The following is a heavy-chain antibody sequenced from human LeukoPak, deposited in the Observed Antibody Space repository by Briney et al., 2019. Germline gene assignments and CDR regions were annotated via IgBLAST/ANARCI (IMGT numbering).Heavy chain of an antibody. Sequence: ASVKVSCKASGGTFSSYAISWVRQAPGQGLEWMGRIIPILGIANYAQKFQGRVTMTRNTSISTAYMELSSLRSEDTAVYYCARTPTLEYYDFWSGYWGPQNFDYWGQGTLVTVSS. CDR3: ARTPTLEYYDFWSGYWGPQNFDY. CDR2: IIPILGIA. CDR1: GGTFSSYA. D-gene: IGHD3-3*01. J-gene: IGHJ4*02. V-gene: IGHV1-69*04.